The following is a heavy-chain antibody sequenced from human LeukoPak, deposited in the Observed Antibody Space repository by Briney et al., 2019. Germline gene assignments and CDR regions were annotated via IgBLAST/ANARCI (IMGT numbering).Heavy chain of an antibody. V-gene: IGHV3-20*04. D-gene: IGHD6-19*01. J-gene: IGHJ4*02. CDR3: ARDLGFESSVAPQDC. CDR1: GFTFDDYG. Sequence: PGGSLRLSCAASGFTFDDYGMSWVRHAPGKGLEWVSGINWNGGSTGYADSVKGRFTISRDNAKNSLYLQMNSLRAEDTALYYCARDLGFESSVAPQDCWGQGTLVTVSS. CDR2: INWNGGST.